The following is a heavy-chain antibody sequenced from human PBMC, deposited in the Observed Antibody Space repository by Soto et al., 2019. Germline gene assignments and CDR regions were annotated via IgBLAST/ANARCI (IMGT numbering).Heavy chain of an antibody. D-gene: IGHD6-13*01. J-gene: IGHJ1*01. CDR1: GYTFTSYG. V-gene: IGHV1-18*01. CDR2: ISAYNGNT. CDR3: ASFIAAGGGFQH. Sequence: QVQLVQSGAEVKKPGASVKVSCKASGYTFTSYGISWVRQAPGQGLEWMGWISAYNGNTNYAQKLQGRVTITTDNPTSRAYIELRSLRSNATAGYYCASFIAAGGGFQHGGQGRLVTASS.